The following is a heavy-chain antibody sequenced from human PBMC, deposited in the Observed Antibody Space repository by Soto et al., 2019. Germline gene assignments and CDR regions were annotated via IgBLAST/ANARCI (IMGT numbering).Heavy chain of an antibody. Sequence: EVQLVESGGGLVQPGGSLRLSCTASGFSLSTSWMTWVRQAPGKGLEWVANIMQDGSDKYYVDSVKGRFTISRDNAKNSVYLQMTSLRAEDTAVYYCASKRLYFYGLDVWGQGTTFTVSS. CDR2: IMQDGSDK. J-gene: IGHJ6*02. V-gene: IGHV3-7*01. CDR1: GFSLSTSW. CDR3: ASKRLYFYGLDV.